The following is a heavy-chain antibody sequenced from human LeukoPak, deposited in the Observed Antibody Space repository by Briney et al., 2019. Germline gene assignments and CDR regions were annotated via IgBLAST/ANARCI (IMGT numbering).Heavy chain of an antibody. CDR2: INHSGST. J-gene: IGHJ4*02. D-gene: IGHD4-23*01. V-gene: IGHV4-34*01. Sequence: PSETLSLTCAVYGGSFSGYYWSWIRQPPGKGLEWIGEINHSGSTNYNPSLKSRVTISVDTSKNQFSLKLSSVTAADTAVYYCARATTVVTLPDYWGQGTLVTVSS. CDR1: GGSFSGYY. CDR3: ARATTVVTLPDY.